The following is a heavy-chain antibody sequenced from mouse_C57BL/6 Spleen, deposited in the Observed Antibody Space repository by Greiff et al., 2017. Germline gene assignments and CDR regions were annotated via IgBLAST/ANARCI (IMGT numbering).Heavy chain of an antibody. D-gene: IGHD1-1*01. CDR3: ARTPDYYGSRDWYFDV. V-gene: IGHV5-9*01. J-gene: IGHJ1*03. Sequence: EVQVVESGGGLVKPGGSLKLSCAASGFTFSSYTLSWVRQTPEKRLEWVATISGGGGNTYYPDSVKGRFTISRDNAKNTLYLQMSSLRSEDTALYYCARTPDYYGSRDWYFDVWGTGTTVTVSS. CDR1: GFTFSSYT. CDR2: ISGGGGNT.